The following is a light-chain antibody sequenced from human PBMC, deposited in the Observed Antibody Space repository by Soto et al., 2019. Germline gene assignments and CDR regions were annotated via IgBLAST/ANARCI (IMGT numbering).Light chain of an antibody. CDR1: SSNIGSNT. CDR3: AAWDDSLNGWV. V-gene: IGLV1-44*01. CDR2: SNN. Sequence: QSVLTQPPSASGTPGQRVTISCSGSSSNIGSNTVNWYQQLPGTAPKLLIYSNNQRPSGVPDRFSGSKSGTSASLAISGLQSEDGADYYCAAWDDSLNGWVFGGGTQLTVL. J-gene: IGLJ3*02.